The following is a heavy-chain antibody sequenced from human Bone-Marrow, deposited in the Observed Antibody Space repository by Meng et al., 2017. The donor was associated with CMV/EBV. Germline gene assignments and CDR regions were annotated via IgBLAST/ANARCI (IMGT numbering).Heavy chain of an antibody. Sequence: GFPFSYYYMSWIRQAPGKGLELVSYISSSGSTIYYADSVKGRFTISRDNAKNSLYLQMNSLRAEDTAVYYCARVSREATIFPVDFDYWGQGTLVTVSS. D-gene: IGHD5-12*01. CDR3: ARVSREATIFPVDFDY. V-gene: IGHV3-11*01. CDR1: GFPFSYYY. CDR2: ISSSGSTI. J-gene: IGHJ4*02.